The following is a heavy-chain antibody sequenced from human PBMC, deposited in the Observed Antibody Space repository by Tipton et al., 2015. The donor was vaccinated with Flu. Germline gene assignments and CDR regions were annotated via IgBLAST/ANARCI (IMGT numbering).Heavy chain of an antibody. CDR1: GASISSNGYY. V-gene: IGHV4-31*02. D-gene: IGHD6-13*01. Sequence: LRLSCTVSGASISSNGYYWTWIRQHPGEGLEWIGYIYNGGSPAYNSSLKSRVSISIDTSKNQFSLNMGSVTAADTAVYYCARVGWQQPSPYYWGQGTSVTVSS. J-gene: IGHJ4*02. CDR3: ARVGWQQPSPYY. CDR2: IYNGGSP.